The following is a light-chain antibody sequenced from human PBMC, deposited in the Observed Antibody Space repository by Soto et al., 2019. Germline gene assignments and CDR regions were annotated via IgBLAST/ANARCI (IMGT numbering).Light chain of an antibody. CDR1: QDIRSD. CDR2: SAS. CDR3: QQFNNWPRT. Sequence: DIQMTQSPSSLSASVGDRVTITCRASQDIRSDLGWYQQKPGKAPKRLISSASTRATGIPARFSGSGSGTEFTLAISSLQSEDFAVYYCQQFNNWPRTFGQGTKVDIK. V-gene: IGKV1-17*01. J-gene: IGKJ1*01.